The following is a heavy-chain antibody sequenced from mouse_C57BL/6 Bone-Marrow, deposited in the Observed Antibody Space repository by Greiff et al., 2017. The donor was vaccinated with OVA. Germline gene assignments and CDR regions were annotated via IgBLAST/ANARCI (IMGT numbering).Heavy chain of an antibody. Sequence: QVQLQQSGAELARPGASVKLSCKASGYTFTSYGISWVKQRTGQGLEWIGEIYPRSGNTYYNEKFKGKATLTADKSSSTAYMELRSLTSEDSAVYFCERSRWLLPYCDYWGQGTTLTVSS. CDR1: GYTFTSYG. J-gene: IGHJ2*01. V-gene: IGHV1-81*01. D-gene: IGHD2-3*01. CDR3: ERSRWLLPYCDY. CDR2: IYPRSGNT.